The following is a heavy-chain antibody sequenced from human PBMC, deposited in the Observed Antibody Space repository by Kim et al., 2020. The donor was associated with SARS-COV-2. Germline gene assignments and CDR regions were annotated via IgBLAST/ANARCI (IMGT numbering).Heavy chain of an antibody. CDR1: GGSVSSGSYY. J-gene: IGHJ6*02. V-gene: IGHV4-61*01. Sequence: SETLSLTCTVSGGSVSSGSYYWSWIRQPPGKGLEWIGYIYYSGSTNYNPSLKSRVTISVDTSKNQFSLKLSSVTAADTAVYYCARVPGAAIFGVVIVRGGRDVWAKGPRSPSP. D-gene: IGHD3-3*01. CDR3: ARVPGAAIFGVVIVRGGRDV. CDR2: IYYSGST.